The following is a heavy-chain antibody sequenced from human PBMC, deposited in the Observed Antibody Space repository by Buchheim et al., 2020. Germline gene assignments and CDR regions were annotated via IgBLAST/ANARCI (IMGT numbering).Heavy chain of an antibody. CDR1: GGTFSSYA. V-gene: IGHV1-69*04. Sequence: QVQLVQSGAEVKKPGSSVKVSCKASGGTFSSYAISWVRQAPGQGLEWMGRIIPILGIANYAQKFQGRVTITADKSTRPAYMELSSLRSEDTAVYYCARPDVDIVATGFYYGMDVWGQGTT. D-gene: IGHD5-12*01. J-gene: IGHJ6*02. CDR2: IIPILGIA. CDR3: ARPDVDIVATGFYYGMDV.